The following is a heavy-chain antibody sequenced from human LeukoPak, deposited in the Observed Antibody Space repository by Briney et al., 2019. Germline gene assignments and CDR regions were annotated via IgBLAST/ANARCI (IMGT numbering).Heavy chain of an antibody. CDR2: INPNGGGT. Sequence: ASVKVSCKASGYTFTGYYMHWVRQAPGQGLEWMGRINPNGGGTNYAQKFQGRVTMTSDTSISTAYMELSRLRSDDTAVYYCARERKITVFGVACDYWGQGTLVTVSS. V-gene: IGHV1-2*06. CDR3: ARERKITVFGVACDY. CDR1: GYTFTGYY. D-gene: IGHD3-3*01. J-gene: IGHJ4*02.